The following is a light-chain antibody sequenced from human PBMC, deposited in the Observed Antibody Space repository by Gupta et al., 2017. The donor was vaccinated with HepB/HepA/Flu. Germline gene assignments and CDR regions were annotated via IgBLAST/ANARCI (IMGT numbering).Light chain of an antibody. J-gene: IGLJ2*01. Sequence: QSVLAQPPSVSGAPGQRVTISCTGGSTNIGEGYDLNWYQQVPGRAPTLLIHLSNNRPSGVPDRFSGSKSDTSASLAITGLQAEDEADYYCQSYDNRLSVWVFGGGTKLTVL. CDR2: LSN. CDR3: QSYDNRLSVWV. CDR1: STNIGEGYD. V-gene: IGLV1-40*01.